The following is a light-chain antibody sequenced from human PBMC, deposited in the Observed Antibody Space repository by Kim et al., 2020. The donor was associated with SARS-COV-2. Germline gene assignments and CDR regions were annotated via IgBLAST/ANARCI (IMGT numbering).Light chain of an antibody. Sequence: DIVMTQSPDSLAVSPGERATINCKSSQSILHSSDNKNYLAWYQQKAGQPPKILLYWASTRESGVPDRFSGSGSGTDFTLTISSLQAEDVAVYYCQQYFSSSPLTFGGGTKVEI. CDR1: QSILHSSDNKNY. J-gene: IGKJ4*01. V-gene: IGKV4-1*01. CDR2: WAS. CDR3: QQYFSSSPLT.